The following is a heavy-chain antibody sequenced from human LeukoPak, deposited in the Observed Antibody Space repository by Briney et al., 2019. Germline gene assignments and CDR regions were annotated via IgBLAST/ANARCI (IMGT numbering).Heavy chain of an antibody. Sequence: GGSLRLSCVASGFAFSSYSMNWVRQAPGKGLEWVSSISSTSSYIYYADSVKGRFTISRDNAKNSLYLQMNSLRAEDTAVYYCARIMGGYYGSGSYYPPPFFDYWGQGTLVTVSS. CDR1: GFAFSSYS. CDR3: ARIMGGYYGSGSYYPPPFFDY. D-gene: IGHD3-10*01. V-gene: IGHV3-21*01. CDR2: ISSTSSYI. J-gene: IGHJ4*02.